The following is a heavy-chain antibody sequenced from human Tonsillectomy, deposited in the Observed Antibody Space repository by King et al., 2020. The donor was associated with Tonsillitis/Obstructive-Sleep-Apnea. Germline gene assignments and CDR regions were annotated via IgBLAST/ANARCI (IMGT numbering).Heavy chain of an antibody. Sequence: VQLVESGGGLVHPGRSLRLSCAASGFTFGDYAMHWVRHAPGKGLEWVSGISWNGASVGYADSVKGRFTISRDNAENSLYLQMNNLRAEDTAFYYCAKDMGITIFGVSTDYWGQGTLVTVSS. CDR3: AKDMGITIFGVSTDY. D-gene: IGHD3-3*01. J-gene: IGHJ4*02. V-gene: IGHV3-9*01. CDR2: ISWNGASV. CDR1: GFTFGDYA.